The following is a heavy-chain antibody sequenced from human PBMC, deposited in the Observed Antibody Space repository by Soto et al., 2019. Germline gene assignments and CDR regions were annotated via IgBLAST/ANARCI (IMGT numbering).Heavy chain of an antibody. Sequence: GASVKVSCKASGCTSSSYAISWVRQAPGQGLEWMGGIIPIFGTANYAQKFQGRVTITADESTSTAYMELSSLRSEDTAVYYCARGDIVLMSLLDPWGQGTLVTVSS. D-gene: IGHD2-8*01. CDR2: IIPIFGTA. CDR1: GCTSSSYA. J-gene: IGHJ5*02. CDR3: ARGDIVLMSLLDP. V-gene: IGHV1-69*13.